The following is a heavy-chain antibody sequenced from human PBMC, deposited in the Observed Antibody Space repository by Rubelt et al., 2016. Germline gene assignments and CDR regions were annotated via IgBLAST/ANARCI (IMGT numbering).Heavy chain of an antibody. CDR2: IYYSWST. Sequence: QLQLQESGPGLVKPSETLSLTCTVSGGSISSSSYYWGWIRQPPGKGLEWIGSIYYSWSTYYNPSLKSRVTISVDTAKNQFSLKLGSVTAADTAVYYCASGYDSSGYYYPDRKENWFDPWGQGTLVTVSS. CDR3: ASGYDSSGYYYPDRKENWFDP. CDR1: GGSISSSSYY. V-gene: IGHV4-39*01. D-gene: IGHD3-22*01. J-gene: IGHJ5*02.